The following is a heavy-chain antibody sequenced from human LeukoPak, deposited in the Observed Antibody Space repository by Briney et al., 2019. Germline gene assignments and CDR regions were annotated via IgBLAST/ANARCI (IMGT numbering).Heavy chain of an antibody. J-gene: IGHJ4*02. V-gene: IGHV3-30*03. CDR3: ARGRGAYSAYGFDC. Sequence: GGSLRLSCVASGFMFSSYGMHWVRQAPGKGLEWVALISYDGSIKKYADSVKGRFTISRDNSKNTLYLQMNSLRAEDTAVYYCARGRGAYSAYGFDCWGQGTLVTVSS. CDR2: ISYDGSIK. CDR1: GFMFSSYG. D-gene: IGHD5-12*01.